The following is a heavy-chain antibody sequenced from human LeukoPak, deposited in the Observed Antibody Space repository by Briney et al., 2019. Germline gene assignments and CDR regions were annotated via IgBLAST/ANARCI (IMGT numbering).Heavy chain of an antibody. D-gene: IGHD3-16*01. CDR2: IYYSGST. J-gene: IGHJ4*02. CDR3: ARYYDRTGFDY. Sequence: SETLSLTCTVSGGSISSYYWSWIRQPPGKGLERIGYIYYSGSTNYNPSLKSRVTISVDTSKNQFSLKLSSVTAADTAVYYCARYYDRTGFDYWGQGTLVTVSS. V-gene: IGHV4-59*08. CDR1: GGSISSYY.